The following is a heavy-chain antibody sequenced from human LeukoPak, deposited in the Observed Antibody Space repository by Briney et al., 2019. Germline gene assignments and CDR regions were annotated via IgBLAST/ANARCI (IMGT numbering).Heavy chain of an antibody. V-gene: IGHV4-39*07. CDR3: ARKAGDSYYYYMDV. CDR2: IYYSGST. J-gene: IGHJ6*03. Sequence: SETLSLTCTVSGGSISSSSYYWGWIRQPPGKGLEWSGSIYYSGSTYYNPSLKSRVTISVDTSKNQFSLKLSSVTAADTAVYYCARKAGDSYYYYMDVWGKGTTVTVSS. CDR1: GGSISSSSYY. D-gene: IGHD3-10*01.